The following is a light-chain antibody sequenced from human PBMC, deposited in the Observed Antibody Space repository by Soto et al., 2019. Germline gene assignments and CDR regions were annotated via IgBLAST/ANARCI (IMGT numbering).Light chain of an antibody. CDR3: HQYGASPRT. CDR1: QRVDTSF. CDR2: GTS. Sequence: EIVLTQSPGTLSLSPGDSATLSCRASQRVDTSFLAWYLQKPGQAPRLLIYGTSSRATGIPDRFSASGSGTDFTLTISRLEPEDFAVYFCHQYGASPRTFGQGTKVEI. V-gene: IGKV3-20*01. J-gene: IGKJ1*01.